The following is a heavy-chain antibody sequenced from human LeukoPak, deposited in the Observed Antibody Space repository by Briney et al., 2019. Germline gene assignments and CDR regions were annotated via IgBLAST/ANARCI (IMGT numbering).Heavy chain of an antibody. CDR3: AKDRMDIVVVPAALFSGGFDP. CDR2: ISGSGGST. CDR1: GFTFSSYA. Sequence: GGSLRLSCAASGFTFSSYAMSWVRQAPGKGLEWVSAISGSGGSTCYADSVKGRFTISRDNSKNTLYLQMNSLRAEDTAVYYCAKDRMDIVVVPAALFSGGFDPWGQGTLVTVSS. D-gene: IGHD2-2*03. V-gene: IGHV3-23*01. J-gene: IGHJ5*02.